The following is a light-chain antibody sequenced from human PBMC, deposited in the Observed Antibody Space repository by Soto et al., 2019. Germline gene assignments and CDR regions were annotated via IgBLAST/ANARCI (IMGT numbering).Light chain of an antibody. CDR3: QQFKSGTWT. Sequence: DIQMTQSPSTRSASVGDGVTITCRASQSISSWLAWYQQKPGKAPKLLIYKASSLESGVPSRFSGSGSATEFILTINGLQPDDFATYFCQQFKSGTWTFGQGTKVDIK. V-gene: IGKV1-5*03. CDR1: QSISSW. CDR2: KAS. J-gene: IGKJ1*01.